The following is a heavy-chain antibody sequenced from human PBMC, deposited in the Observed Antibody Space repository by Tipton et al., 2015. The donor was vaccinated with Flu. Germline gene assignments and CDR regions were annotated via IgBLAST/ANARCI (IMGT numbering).Heavy chain of an antibody. J-gene: IGHJ4*02. CDR3: ARAIGAAGAY. V-gene: IGHV3-74*01. CDR2: INRDGSTT. Sequence: GSLRLSCAASGFIVSSDYMSWVRQAPGKGLVWVSRINRDGSTTNYADSVKGRFTISRDNAKNSLYLQMNSLRAEDTAVYYCARAIGAAGAYWGQGTLVTVSS. D-gene: IGHD6-13*01. CDR1: GFIVSSDY.